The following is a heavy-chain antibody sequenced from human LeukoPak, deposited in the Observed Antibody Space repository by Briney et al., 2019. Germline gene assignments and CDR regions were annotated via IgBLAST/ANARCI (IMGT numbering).Heavy chain of an antibody. Sequence: KTSETLSLTCTVSGGSISSTSYYWGWIRQPPGKGLEWIGNIYFSGSTYYNPSVKSRITISVDTSKNQFSLKLSSVTAVDTAVYYCARGPSHCTNGVCYCYYFDYWGQGTLVTVSS. D-gene: IGHD2-8*01. J-gene: IGHJ4*02. CDR3: ARGPSHCTNGVCYCYYFDY. CDR2: IYFSGST. V-gene: IGHV4-39*01. CDR1: GGSISSTSYY.